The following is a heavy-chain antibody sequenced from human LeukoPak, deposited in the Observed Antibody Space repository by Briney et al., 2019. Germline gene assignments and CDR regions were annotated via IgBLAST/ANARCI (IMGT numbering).Heavy chain of an antibody. Sequence: SETLSLTCAVYGGSFSGYYWSWIRQPPGKGLEGIGEINHSGSTNYNPSLKSRVTISVDTSKNQFSLKLSSVTAADTAVYYCARVPYYYYYMDVWGKGTTVTISS. V-gene: IGHV4-34*01. J-gene: IGHJ6*03. CDR1: GGSFSGYY. CDR2: INHSGST. CDR3: ARVPYYYYYMDV.